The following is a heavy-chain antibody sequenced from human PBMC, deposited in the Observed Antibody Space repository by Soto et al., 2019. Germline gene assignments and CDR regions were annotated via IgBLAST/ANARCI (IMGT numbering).Heavy chain of an antibody. CDR2: IFASGRT. D-gene: IGHD4-17*01. CDR3: TRGTFETTVPFV. CDR1: GGSISNDR. J-gene: IGHJ4*02. V-gene: IGHV4-4*07. Sequence: SETLSLTCTVSGGSISNDRWSWVRQPAGKGLEWVGRIFASGRTNYNPSLQSRVTMSADTSKNQFSLTMTSLAVADRALYYSTRGTFETTVPFVWGQRIPVTVSS.